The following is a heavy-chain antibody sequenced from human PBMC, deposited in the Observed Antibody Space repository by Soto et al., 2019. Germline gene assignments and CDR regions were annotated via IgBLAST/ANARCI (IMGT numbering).Heavy chain of an antibody. J-gene: IGHJ4*02. Sequence: QVQLVQSGAEVKKPGSSVKVSCKASGGTFSSYTISWVRQAPGQGLEWMGRIIPVLGIANYAQKFQGRVTITADKSTSTAYRELSSVRSEATAVYYCARDESSGWYVAGAYDYWGQGTLVTVSS. D-gene: IGHD6-19*01. CDR3: ARDESSGWYVAGAYDY. CDR1: GGTFSSYT. CDR2: IIPVLGIA. V-gene: IGHV1-69*08.